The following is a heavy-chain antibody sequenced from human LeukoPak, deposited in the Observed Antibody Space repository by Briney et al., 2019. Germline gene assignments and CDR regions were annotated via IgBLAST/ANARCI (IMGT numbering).Heavy chain of an antibody. CDR1: GFTFSNYA. V-gene: IGHV3-23*01. D-gene: IGHD1-14*01. J-gene: IGHJ4*02. CDR3: SKATGPNSFRYIEY. CDR2: ISRRGDTT. Sequence: PGGSLRLSCGASGFTFSNYAMTWVRQVPGKGPEWLSGISRRGDTTYYTDSVKGRFTISRDNSNNTLYLQMNTLRADDTAVYYCSKATGPNSFRYIEYWGQGTLVTVSS.